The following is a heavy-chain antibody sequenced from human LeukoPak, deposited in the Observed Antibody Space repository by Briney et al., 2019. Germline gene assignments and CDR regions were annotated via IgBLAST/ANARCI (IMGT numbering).Heavy chain of an antibody. J-gene: IGHJ6*04. Sequence: PSETLSLTCTVSGGSINNDFLTWVRQPAGKALEWIGRLYTSGSTTYNPSLKSRVTMSLDTSMTQFSLKLKSVTAADTAVYYCARGYCSSTSCSIPYYYGMDVWGKGTTVTVSS. D-gene: IGHD2-2*01. CDR2: LYTSGST. CDR1: GGSINNDF. V-gene: IGHV4-4*07. CDR3: ARGYCSSTSCSIPYYYGMDV.